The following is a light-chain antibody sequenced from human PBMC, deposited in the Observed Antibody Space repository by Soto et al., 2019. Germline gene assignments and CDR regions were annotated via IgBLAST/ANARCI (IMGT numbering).Light chain of an antibody. CDR2: DAT. CDR1: QGIRND. J-gene: IGKJ5*01. V-gene: IGKV1-17*01. CDR3: LQHNNYPPIT. Sequence: DIQMTQSPSSLSASVGDRVTITCRASQGIRNDLAWYQQKPGKAPKHLIYDATSLQSGVPSRFSGSGSGTEFTLTISSLQPEDFATYYCLQHNNYPPITFGQGTRLEIK.